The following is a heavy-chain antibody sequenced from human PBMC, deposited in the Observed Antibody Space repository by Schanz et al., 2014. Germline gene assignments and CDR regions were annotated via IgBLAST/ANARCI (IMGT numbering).Heavy chain of an antibody. D-gene: IGHD3-10*02. Sequence: EVQLVESGGGLVKPGGSLRLSCAASGFTFGDYAMTWVRQAPGKGLEWVSFVHPGGSTYYPDSVKGRFTISRDSSKNTLYLQMNSLRPEDTAIYYCAKNQYDDVDLSSFYFDFWGQGTLVTVSS. CDR1: GFTFGDYA. CDR2: FVHPGGST. J-gene: IGHJ4*02. V-gene: IGHV3-23*03. CDR3: AKNQYDDVDLSSFYFDF.